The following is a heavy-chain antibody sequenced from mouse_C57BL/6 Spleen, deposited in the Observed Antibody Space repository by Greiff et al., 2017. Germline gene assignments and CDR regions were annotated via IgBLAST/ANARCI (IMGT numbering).Heavy chain of an antibody. J-gene: IGHJ4*01. Sequence: QVQLQQSGAELARPGASVKLSCKASGYTFTSYGISWVKQRTGQGLEWIGEIYPRSGNTYYNEKFKGKATLTADKSSSTAYMELRSLTSEDSAVYFCARGGTAQATFYAMDYWGQGTSVTVSS. D-gene: IGHD3-2*02. CDR1: GYTFTSYG. V-gene: IGHV1-81*01. CDR2: IYPRSGNT. CDR3: ARGGTAQATFYAMDY.